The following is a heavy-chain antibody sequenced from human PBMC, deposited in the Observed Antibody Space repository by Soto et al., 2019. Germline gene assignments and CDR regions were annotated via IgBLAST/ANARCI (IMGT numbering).Heavy chain of an antibody. J-gene: IGHJ4*02. CDR3: ARGWSVDAPMVHFDS. V-gene: IGHV3-33*01. CDR2: IWYDGSNT. D-gene: IGHD5-18*01. Sequence: QVQLVESGGGVVQPGRSLRLSCVASGFTFSNYGMHWVRQTPGKGLEWVAVIWYDGSNTYYADSVKGRFTISRDNSRNTLYLQINSLRADDTAVYYCARGWSVDAPMVHFDSWGQGTLVTVSS. CDR1: GFTFSNYG.